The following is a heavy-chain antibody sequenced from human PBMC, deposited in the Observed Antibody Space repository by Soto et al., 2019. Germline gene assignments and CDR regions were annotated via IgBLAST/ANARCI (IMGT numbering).Heavy chain of an antibody. V-gene: IGHV4-59*01. CDR3: AREQYNWKI. Sequence: SETLSLTCSVSGDSIRSYYWTWIRQPPGKGLQWIGYVFHTGNTNYNPSLKSRVTISEDASKNQVSLRLTSVTAADTAVYFCAREQYNWKIWGQGTLVTSPQ. CDR1: GDSIRSYY. J-gene: IGHJ4*02. D-gene: IGHD1-20*01. CDR2: VFHTGNT.